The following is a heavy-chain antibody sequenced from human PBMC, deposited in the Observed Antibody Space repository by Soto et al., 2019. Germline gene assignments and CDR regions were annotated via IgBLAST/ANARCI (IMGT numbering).Heavy chain of an antibody. V-gene: IGHV3-30-3*01. CDR1: GFTFSSYA. CDR2: ISYDGSNK. CDR3: ARAGDFWSGFFDY. J-gene: IGHJ4*02. Sequence: QVQLVESGGGVVQPGRSLRLSCAASGFTFSSYAMHWVRQAPGKGLEWMAVISYDGSNKYYADSVKGRFTISRDNSKNTLYLQMNSLRAEDTAVYYCARAGDFWSGFFDYWGQGTLVTVSS. D-gene: IGHD3-3*01.